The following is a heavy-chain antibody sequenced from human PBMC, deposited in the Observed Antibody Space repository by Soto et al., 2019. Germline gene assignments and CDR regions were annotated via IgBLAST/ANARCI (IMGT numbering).Heavy chain of an antibody. J-gene: IGHJ6*03. CDR3: ARGGALLNADPREKDYDSHYMDV. Sequence: GASVKVSCKASGYTLTSYGISWVRQAPGQGLEWMGWMSAYNGNTNYAQKLQGRVTMTTDTSTSTAYLELRSLRSDDTAVYYCARGGALLNADPREKDYDSHYMDVWGKGTTVTVSS. V-gene: IGHV1-18*01. CDR2: MSAYNGNT. CDR1: GYTLTSYG. D-gene: IGHD3-16*01.